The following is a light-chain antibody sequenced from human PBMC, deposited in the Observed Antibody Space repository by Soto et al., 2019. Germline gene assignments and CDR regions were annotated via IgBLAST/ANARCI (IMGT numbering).Light chain of an antibody. CDR1: QSISSN. CDR2: DAS. V-gene: IGKV3-15*01. J-gene: IGKJ1*01. Sequence: EIVMTQSPATLCVSPGETATLSCRASQSISSNLAWYQQKPGQGPRLLIYDASTRATGIPARFSGSGSGTDFTLTISSLQSEDFAVYYCQQYNNWLKWTFGQGTKV. CDR3: QQYNNWLKWT.